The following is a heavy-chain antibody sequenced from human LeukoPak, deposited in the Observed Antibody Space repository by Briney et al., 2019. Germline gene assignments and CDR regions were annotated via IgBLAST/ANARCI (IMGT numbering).Heavy chain of an antibody. CDR3: ARDLNYDILTGYYTDDYYYYGMDV. CDR1: GYTFTSYG. D-gene: IGHD3-9*01. Sequence: ASVKVSCKASGYTFTSYGISWVPQAPGQGLEWMGWISAYNGNTNYAQKLQGRATMTTDTSTSTAYMELRSLRPNDTAVYYCARDLNYDILTGYYTDDYYYYGMDVWGQGTTVTVSS. J-gene: IGHJ6*02. CDR2: ISAYNGNT. V-gene: IGHV1-18*01.